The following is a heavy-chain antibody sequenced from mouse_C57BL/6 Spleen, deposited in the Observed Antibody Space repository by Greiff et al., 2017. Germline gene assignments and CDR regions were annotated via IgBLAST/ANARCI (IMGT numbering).Heavy chain of an antibody. D-gene: IGHD1-1*01. Sequence: QVQLQQSGAELVRPGASVTLSCKASGYTFTDYEMHWVKQTPVHGLEWIGAIDPETGGTAYNQKFKGKAILTADKSSSTAYMELRSLTSEDSAVYYCTRGGYYGKDYARDYWGQGTSVTVSS. V-gene: IGHV1-15*01. CDR2: IDPETGGT. J-gene: IGHJ4*01. CDR3: TRGGYYGKDYARDY. CDR1: GYTFTDYE.